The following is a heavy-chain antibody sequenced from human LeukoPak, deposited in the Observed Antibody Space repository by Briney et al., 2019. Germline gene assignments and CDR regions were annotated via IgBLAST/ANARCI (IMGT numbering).Heavy chain of an antibody. CDR2: IYPGDSDT. D-gene: IGHD1-26*01. J-gene: IGHJ4*02. Sequence: PGESLKISCKGSGYTFNNNWIGWVRQMPGKGLEWLGIIYPGDSDTRYSPSFQGQVTISVDESINTAYLQWGSLKASDTAMYYCAREGRSSSPMDYWGQGTLVTVSS. CDR3: AREGRSSSPMDY. V-gene: IGHV5-51*01. CDR1: GYTFNNNW.